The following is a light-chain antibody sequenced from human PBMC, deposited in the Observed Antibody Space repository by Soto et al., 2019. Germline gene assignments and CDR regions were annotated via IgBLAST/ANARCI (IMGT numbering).Light chain of an antibody. CDR1: QTVSSSY. V-gene: IGKV3-20*01. CDR3: QQSGSSPTWT. CDR2: GAS. J-gene: IGKJ1*01. Sequence: EIVLTQSPGTLSLSPGERATLSCRASQTVSSSYLAWYHQKPGQAPRLLIYGASSRATGIPDRFSGSGSGTDFTLTISRLEPEDFAVYYCQQSGSSPTWTFGQGTTVEIK.